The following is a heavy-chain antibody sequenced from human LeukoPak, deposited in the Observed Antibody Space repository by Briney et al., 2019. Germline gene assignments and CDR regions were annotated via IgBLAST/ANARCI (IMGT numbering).Heavy chain of an antibody. CDR3: ARTYTAVDYFDY. Sequence: ASVKVSCKASGYTFTGYYMHWVRQAPGQGLEWMGWINPNSGGTNYAQKFQGRVTMTRDTSITTAYMELSRLTSDDTALYYCARTYTAVDYFDYWGQGTLVTVSS. J-gene: IGHJ4*02. D-gene: IGHD2-21*02. CDR1: GYTFTGYY. V-gene: IGHV1-2*02. CDR2: INPNSGGT.